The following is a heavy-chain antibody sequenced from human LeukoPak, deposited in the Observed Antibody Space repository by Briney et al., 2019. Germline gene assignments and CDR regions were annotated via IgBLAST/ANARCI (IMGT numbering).Heavy chain of an antibody. D-gene: IGHD6-13*01. CDR2: ISYDGSDK. CDR3: ARDVTYSSSSTIY. Sequence: GRSLRLSCAASGFTFSSYGMHWVRQAPGKGLEWVAVISYDGSDKYYADSVKGRFTISRDNSKNTLYLQMNSLRAEDTAVYYCARDVTYSSSSTIYWGQGTLVTVSS. CDR1: GFTFSSYG. J-gene: IGHJ4*02. V-gene: IGHV3-30*03.